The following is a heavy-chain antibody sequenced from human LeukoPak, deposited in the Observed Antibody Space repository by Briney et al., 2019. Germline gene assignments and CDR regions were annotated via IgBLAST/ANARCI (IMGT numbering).Heavy chain of an antibody. Sequence: ASVKVSCKASSYTFTSYGISWVRQAPGQGLEWMGWISAYNGNTNYAQKLQGRVTMTTDTSTSTAYMELRSLRSEDTAVYYCARVGTVAKDYYYYYMDVWGKGTTVTVSS. CDR2: ISAYNGNT. V-gene: IGHV1-18*01. D-gene: IGHD4-17*01. CDR3: ARVGTVAKDYYYYYMDV. J-gene: IGHJ6*03. CDR1: SYTFTSYG.